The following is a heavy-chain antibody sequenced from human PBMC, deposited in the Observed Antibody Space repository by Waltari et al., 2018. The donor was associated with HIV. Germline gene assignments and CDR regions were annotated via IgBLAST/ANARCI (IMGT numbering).Heavy chain of an antibody. V-gene: IGHV1-3*01. J-gene: IGHJ6*02. CDR1: GYTFTTYT. D-gene: IGHD5-12*01. Sequence: QVQLVQSGAEVKNPGASVKVSCKASGYTFTTYTIHWVRQAPGQRLEWMGWINAGNGNTKYSQNFQDRVTFTRDTSASTAYMELSSLRSEDTAVYYCARHFQVATRDEFFGVDVWGQGTTVSVSS. CDR2: INAGNGNT. CDR3: ARHFQVATRDEFFGVDV.